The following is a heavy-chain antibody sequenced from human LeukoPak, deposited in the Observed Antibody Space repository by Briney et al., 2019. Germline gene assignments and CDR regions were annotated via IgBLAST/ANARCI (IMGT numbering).Heavy chain of an antibody. CDR2: ISSSSSYT. CDR1: GFTFSDYY. CDR3: ARTYYYDSSGYYGPFDY. D-gene: IGHD3-22*01. V-gene: IGHV3-11*03. J-gene: IGHJ4*02. Sequence: PGGSLRLSCAASGFTFSDYYMSWIRQAPGKGLEWVSYISSSSSYTNYADSVKGRFTISRDNAKNSLYLQMNGLRAEDTAVYYCARTYYYDSSGYYGPFDYWGQGTLVTVSS.